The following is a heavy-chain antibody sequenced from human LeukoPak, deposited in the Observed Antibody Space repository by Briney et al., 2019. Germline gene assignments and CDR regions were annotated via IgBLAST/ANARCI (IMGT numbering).Heavy chain of an antibody. CDR3: ARGYCSSTSCYAWFDP. CDR2: INPSGGST. Sequence: ASVKVSCKASGYTFTLYYMHWVRQAPGQGLEWMGTINPSGGSTHYAQRFQGRVTMTRNTSTSTVDMELSSLRSEDTAVYYCARGYCSSTSCYAWFDPWGQGTLVTVSS. J-gene: IGHJ5*02. CDR1: GYTFTLYY. V-gene: IGHV1-46*01. D-gene: IGHD2-2*01.